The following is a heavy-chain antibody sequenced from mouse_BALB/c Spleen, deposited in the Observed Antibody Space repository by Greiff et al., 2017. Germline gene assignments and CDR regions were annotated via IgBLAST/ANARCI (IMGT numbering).Heavy chain of an antibody. CDR1: GYNFTSYW. J-gene: IGHJ3*01. Sequence: QVQLQQSGAELVKPGTSVKLSCKASGYNFTSYWINWVKLRPGQGLEWIGDIYPGSGSTNYNEKFKSKATLTVDTSSSTAYMQLSSLASEDSALYYCAREVAWFAYWGQGTLVTVSA. V-gene: IGHV1-55*01. D-gene: IGHD1-1*02. CDR3: AREVAWFAY. CDR2: IYPGSGST.